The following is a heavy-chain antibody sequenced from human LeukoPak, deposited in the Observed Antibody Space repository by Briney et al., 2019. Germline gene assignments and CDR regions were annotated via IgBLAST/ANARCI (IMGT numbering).Heavy chain of an antibody. D-gene: IGHD3-22*01. CDR2: ISAYNGNT. CDR1: GYTFTSYG. J-gene: IGHJ4*02. CDR3: ARDPSLVSGGYYDSSGYSFDY. V-gene: IGHV1-18*01. Sequence: GASVKVSCKASGYTFTSYGISWVRQAPGQGLEWMGWISAYNGNTNYAQKLQGRVTMTTDTSTSTAYMELRSLRSDDTAVYYCARDPSLVSGGYYDSSGYSFDYWGQGTLVTVSS.